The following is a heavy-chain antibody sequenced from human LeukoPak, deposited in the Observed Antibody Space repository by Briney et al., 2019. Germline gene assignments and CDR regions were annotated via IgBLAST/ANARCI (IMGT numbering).Heavy chain of an antibody. Sequence: GGSLRLSCAASGFTFTTHWMSWVRQAPGKGLEWVANIKQDGSDKHYLESVKGRFTISRDNAKNSLYLQMNSLRADDTAVYYCARRMDSSPWDYWGQGTLVTVSS. D-gene: IGHD6-6*01. V-gene: IGHV3-7*01. J-gene: IGHJ4*02. CDR1: GFTFTTHW. CDR2: IKQDGSDK. CDR3: ARRMDSSPWDY.